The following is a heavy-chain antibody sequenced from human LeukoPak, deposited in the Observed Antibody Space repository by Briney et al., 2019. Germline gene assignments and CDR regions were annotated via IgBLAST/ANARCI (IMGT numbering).Heavy chain of an antibody. CDR1: GDTFTSYD. CDR2: MNPNSGNT. V-gene: IGHV1-8*01. CDR3: ASRTYTYDSSGYYRRNYYFDY. Sequence: VASVKVSCKASGDTFTSYDINWVRQAPGQGLEWMGWMNPNSGNTGYAQKFQGRVTMTRNTSISTAYMELSSLRSEDTAVYYCASRTYTYDSSGYYRRNYYFDYWGQGTLVTVSS. J-gene: IGHJ4*02. D-gene: IGHD3-22*01.